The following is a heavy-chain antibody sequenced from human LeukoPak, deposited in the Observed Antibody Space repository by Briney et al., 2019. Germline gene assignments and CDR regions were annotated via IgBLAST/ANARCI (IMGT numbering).Heavy chain of an antibody. CDR2: ISWNSGSI. V-gene: IGHV3-9*03. Sequence: GGSLRLSCAASGFTFDDYAMHWVRQAPGKGLEWVSGISWNSGSIGCADSVKGRFTISRDNAKNSLYLQMNSLRAEDVALYYCAKAATYSSSSPYYFDYWGQGILVTVSS. D-gene: IGHD6-6*01. CDR3: AKAATYSSSSPYYFDY. J-gene: IGHJ4*02. CDR1: GFTFDDYA.